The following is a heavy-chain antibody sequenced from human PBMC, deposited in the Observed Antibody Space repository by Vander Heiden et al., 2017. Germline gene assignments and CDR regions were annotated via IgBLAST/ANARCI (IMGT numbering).Heavy chain of an antibody. Sequence: QVQLVQSGAEVKKPGASVKVSCQASGYTFTGYYLRWVRQAPGQGLEWMGWINHNREETAAAQTLQGRVTMTRDTSSSEAYTELRRLRSDDTAVYYCARSGDYGSFSFDMWGEGTMVTVS. D-gene: IGHD3-10*01. CDR1: GYTFTGYY. CDR2: INHNREET. V-gene: IGHV1-2*02. CDR3: ARSGDYGSFSFDM. J-gene: IGHJ3*02.